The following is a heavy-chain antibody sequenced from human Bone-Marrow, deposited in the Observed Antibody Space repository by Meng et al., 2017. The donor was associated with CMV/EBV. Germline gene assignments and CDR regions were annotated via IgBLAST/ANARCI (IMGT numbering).Heavy chain of an antibody. D-gene: IGHD3-10*01. Sequence: ASVKVSCKASGYTFTGYYMHWVRQAPGQGLEWMGWISAYNGNTNYAQKLQGRVTMTTDTSTSTAYMEPRSLRSDDTAVYYCARDYGYYYGSGSLRYGMDVWGQGTTVTVSS. V-gene: IGHV1-18*04. CDR1: GYTFTGYY. J-gene: IGHJ6*02. CDR2: ISAYNGNT. CDR3: ARDYGYYYGSGSLRYGMDV.